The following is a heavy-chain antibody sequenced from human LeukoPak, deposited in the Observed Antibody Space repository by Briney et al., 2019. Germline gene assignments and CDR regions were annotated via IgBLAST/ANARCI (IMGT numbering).Heavy chain of an antibody. CDR3: AKDAGSYARYYYYMDV. CDR2: ISSSSSYI. J-gene: IGHJ6*03. Sequence: GGSLRLSCAASGFTFSSYSMNWVRQAPGKGLEWVSSISSSSSYIYYADSVKGRFTISRDNAKNSLYLQMNSLRAEDTAVYYCAKDAGSYARYYYYMDVWGKGTTVTISS. CDR1: GFTFSSYS. D-gene: IGHD3-16*01. V-gene: IGHV3-21*01.